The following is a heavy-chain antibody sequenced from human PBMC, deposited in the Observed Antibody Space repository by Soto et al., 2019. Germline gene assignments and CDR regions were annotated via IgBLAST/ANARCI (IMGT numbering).Heavy chain of an antibody. J-gene: IGHJ4*02. CDR3: ARTEYYYGSGRDQPSNFDY. CDR2: ISAYNGNT. CDR1: GYTFTSYG. V-gene: IGHV1-18*01. Sequence: ALVKVSCKASGYTFTSYGISWVRLAPGERLEWMGWISAYNGNTNYAQKLQGRVTMTTDTSTSTAYMELRSLRSDDTAVYYCARTEYYYGSGRDQPSNFDYWGQGTLVTVSS. D-gene: IGHD3-10*01.